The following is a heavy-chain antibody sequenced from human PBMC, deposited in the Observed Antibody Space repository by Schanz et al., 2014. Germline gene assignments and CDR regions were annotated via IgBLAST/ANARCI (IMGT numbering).Heavy chain of an antibody. Sequence: VHLVESGGGVVQPGRSLRLSCAVSGFTVNTNYMSWVRQAPGKGLEWISSMYINSGSTQYADSVKGRFIISRDSSKNTLLMNSLRAEDTAVYFCARDGGRDGYNLAFDVWGQGTLVTVSS. CDR2: MYINSGST. CDR1: GFTVNTNY. D-gene: IGHD5-12*01. V-gene: IGHV3-53*01. CDR3: ARDGGRDGYNLAFDV. J-gene: IGHJ3*01.